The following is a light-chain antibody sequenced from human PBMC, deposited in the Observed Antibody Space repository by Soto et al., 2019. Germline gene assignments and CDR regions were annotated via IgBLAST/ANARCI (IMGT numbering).Light chain of an antibody. CDR2: EVT. Sequence: QSALTQPASVSGSPGQSITISCTGTSSDVGSHNLVSWYQQHPGQAPKLMIYEVTKRPLGVSTRFSASKSGNTASLTISGLQAEDEPDYSCCSYGGSRAVFGGGTQLTVL. J-gene: IGLJ7*01. V-gene: IGLV2-23*02. CDR1: SSDVGSHNL. CDR3: CSYGGSRAV.